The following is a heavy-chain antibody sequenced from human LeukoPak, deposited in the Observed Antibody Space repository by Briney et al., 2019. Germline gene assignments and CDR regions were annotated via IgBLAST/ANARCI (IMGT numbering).Heavy chain of an antibody. CDR2: IYYSGST. V-gene: IGHV4-59*08. D-gene: IGHD3-22*01. Sequence: PSETLSLTCTVSGGSISSYYWSWIRQPRGKGLEWMGYIYYSGSTNYNPSLKSRVTISVDTSKNEFSLKLSSVTAADTAVYYCARYRYYYDSSGYPNYYFDYWGQGTLVTVSS. CDR1: GGSISSYY. J-gene: IGHJ4*02. CDR3: ARYRYYYDSSGYPNYYFDY.